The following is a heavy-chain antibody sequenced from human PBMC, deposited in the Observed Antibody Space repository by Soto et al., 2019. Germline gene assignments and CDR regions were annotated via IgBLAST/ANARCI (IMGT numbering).Heavy chain of an antibody. CDR1: GFTFSSYW. D-gene: IGHD4-17*01. J-gene: IGHJ4*02. CDR2: IKQDGSEK. V-gene: IGHV3-7*03. Sequence: GGSLRLSCAASGFTFSSYWMTWVRQAPGKGLEWVANIKQDGSEKYYVDSVEDRFTISRDNAKNSLYLQMNSLRAEDTAVYYCARGDYGGDSGAYWGQGTLVTVSS. CDR3: ARGDYGGDSGAY.